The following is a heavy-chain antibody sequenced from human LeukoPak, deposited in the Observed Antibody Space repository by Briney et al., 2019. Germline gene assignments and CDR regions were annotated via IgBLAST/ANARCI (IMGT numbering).Heavy chain of an antibody. V-gene: IGHV2-70*11. CDR3: ARIGYQNPGYSSSWYSDY. CDR1: GFSLSTSGMC. D-gene: IGHD6-13*01. J-gene: IGHJ4*02. Sequence: SGPTLVKPTQTLTLTCTFSGFSLSTSGMCVSWIRQPPGKALEWLARIDWDDDKYYSTSLKTRLTISKDTSKNQVVLTMTNMDPVDTATYYCARIGYQNPGYSSSWYSDYWGQGTLVTVSS. CDR2: IDWDDDK.